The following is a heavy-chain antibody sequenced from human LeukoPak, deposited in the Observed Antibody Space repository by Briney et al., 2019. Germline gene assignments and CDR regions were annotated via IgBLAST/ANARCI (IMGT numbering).Heavy chain of an antibody. CDR3: ARQGPNSSKSSTRGWFDP. Sequence: SETLSLTCTVSGGSISSYYWSWIRQPPGKGLGWIGYIYTSGSTNYNPSLKSRVTISVDTSKNQFSLKLSSVTAADTAVYYCARQGPNSSKSSTRGWFDPWGQGTLVTVSS. CDR2: IYTSGST. J-gene: IGHJ5*02. D-gene: IGHD6-6*01. CDR1: GGSISSYY. V-gene: IGHV4-4*09.